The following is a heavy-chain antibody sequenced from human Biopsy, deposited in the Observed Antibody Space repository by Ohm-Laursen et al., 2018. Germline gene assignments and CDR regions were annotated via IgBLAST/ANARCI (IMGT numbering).Heavy chain of an antibody. CDR3: AGDINNWNVNY. V-gene: IGHV1-18*01. D-gene: IGHD1-20*01. Sequence: ASVKVSCKASGYTFTSYGISWVRQAPGQGLEWMGWSSTSIIAYSGNTNYAKRFQGRVTMTEDTSTDTAYMELSNLRSEDTAVYYCAGDINNWNVNYWGQGTLVIVSS. J-gene: IGHJ4*02. CDR2: SSTSIIAYSGNT. CDR1: GYTFTSYG.